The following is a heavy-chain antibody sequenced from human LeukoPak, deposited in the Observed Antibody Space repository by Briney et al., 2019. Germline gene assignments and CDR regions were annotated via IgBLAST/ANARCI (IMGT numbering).Heavy chain of an antibody. CDR3: AREDIVVVVAVTGGMDV. CDR2: IYYSGST. V-gene: IGHV4-59*01. J-gene: IGHJ6*02. CDR1: GGSITCYY. Sequence: PSETLSLTCTVSGGSITCYYWSWIRQPAGKGQERIGYIYYSGSTNYNPSLKSRVTISVDTSKNQFSLKLSSVTAADTAVYYCAREDIVVVVAVTGGMDVWGQGTTVTVSS. D-gene: IGHD2-15*01.